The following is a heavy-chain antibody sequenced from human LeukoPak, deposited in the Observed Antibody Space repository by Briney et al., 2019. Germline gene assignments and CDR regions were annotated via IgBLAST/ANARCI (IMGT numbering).Heavy chain of an antibody. CDR2: VGGAGVST. J-gene: IGHJ4*02. CDR3: AKDRLRLPF. D-gene: IGHD6-25*01. CDR1: GFTFHHYA. Sequence: GSLRLSCVGSGFTFHHYAMSWVRQAPGKGLEWASTVGGAGVSTWYADSVKGRFTISRDNSKNTLYLQMNRLRVEDTAVYFCAKDRLRLPFWGQGTLVIVSS. V-gene: IGHV3-23*01.